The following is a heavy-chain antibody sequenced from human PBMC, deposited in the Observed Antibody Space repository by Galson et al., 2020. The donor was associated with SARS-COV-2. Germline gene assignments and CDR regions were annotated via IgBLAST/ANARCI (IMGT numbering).Heavy chain of an antibody. Sequence: SETLSLTCTVSGGSISSSSYYWGWIRQPPGKGLEWIGSIYYSGSTYYNPSLKSRVTISVDTSKNQFSLKLSSVTAADTAVYYCARRGGSGYLDYWGQGTLVTVSS. D-gene: IGHD2-15*01. J-gene: IGHJ4*02. CDR1: GGSISSSSYY. V-gene: IGHV4-39*01. CDR2: IYYSGST. CDR3: ARRGGSGYLDY.